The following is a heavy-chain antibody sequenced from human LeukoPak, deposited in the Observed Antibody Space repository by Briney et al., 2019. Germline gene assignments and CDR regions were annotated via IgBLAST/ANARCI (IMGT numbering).Heavy chain of an antibody. J-gene: IGHJ4*02. Sequence: SETLSLTCTVSGGSISSYYWSWIRQPPGKGLEWIGYIYYSGSTYYNPSLKSRVTISVDTSKNQFSLKLSSVTAADTAVYYCARQNYYGSGLGGYFDYWGQGTLVTVSS. V-gene: IGHV4-59*04. D-gene: IGHD3-10*01. CDR3: ARQNYYGSGLGGYFDY. CDR2: IYYSGST. CDR1: GGSISSYY.